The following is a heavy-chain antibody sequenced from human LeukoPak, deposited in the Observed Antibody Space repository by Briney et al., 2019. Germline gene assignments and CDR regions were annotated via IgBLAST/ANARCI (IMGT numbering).Heavy chain of an antibody. Sequence: GGSLRLSCAASGFTFSSYDMHWVRQPTGKGLEWVSAIGTAGDMYYSHSVKGRFTISGENAKNSLYLHMNSLSAGDTAVYFCARGHMLTGYYNFAWFDPWGQGTLVTVSS. J-gene: IGHJ5*02. CDR1: GFTFSSYD. CDR2: IGTAGDM. D-gene: IGHD3-9*01. CDR3: ARGHMLTGYYNFAWFDP. V-gene: IGHV3-13*01.